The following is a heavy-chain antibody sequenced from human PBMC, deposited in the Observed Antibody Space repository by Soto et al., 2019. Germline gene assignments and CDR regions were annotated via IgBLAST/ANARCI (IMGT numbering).Heavy chain of an antibody. CDR1: GFSFSSYA. J-gene: IGHJ4*02. CDR2: SIGSADET. CDR3: ATGPAPSRPYYFDY. Sequence: LRLSCAASGFSFSSYAMSWVRQAPGKGLEWVSASIGSADETFHADAVEGRLTISRDDSKDTLYRQMHSLIADDTALYYCATGPAPSRPYYFDYSSQGSLVTVCS. V-gene: IGHV3-23*01.